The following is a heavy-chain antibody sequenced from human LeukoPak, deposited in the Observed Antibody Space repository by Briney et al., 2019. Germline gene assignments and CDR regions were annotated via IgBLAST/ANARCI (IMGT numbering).Heavy chain of an antibody. J-gene: IGHJ4*02. CDR1: GFTFSSYA. CDR3: AKVVRGVIRGFDY. D-gene: IGHD3-10*02. CDR2: ISGSGGST. Sequence: GGSLRLSCAASGFTFSSYAMSWVRQAPGKGLEWVSAISGSGGSTYYADSVKGRLTISRDNSKNTLYLQMNSLRAEDTAVYYCAKVVRGVIRGFDYWGQGTLVTVSS. V-gene: IGHV3-23*01.